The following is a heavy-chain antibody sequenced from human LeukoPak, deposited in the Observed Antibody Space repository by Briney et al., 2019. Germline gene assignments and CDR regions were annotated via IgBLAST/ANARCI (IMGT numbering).Heavy chain of an antibody. CDR3: ARGAVSTMILG. CDR2: IDDSGST. Sequence: PSETLSPTCTVSGGSISCYYWSWIRQPTGKGLECIEYIDDSGSTNYNPSLESRVTISVDTSKNQFFLKLSSVTAADTAVYYCARGAVSTMILGWGQGTLFTVSS. CDR1: GGSISCYY. D-gene: IGHD3-22*01. J-gene: IGHJ4*02. V-gene: IGHV4-59*01.